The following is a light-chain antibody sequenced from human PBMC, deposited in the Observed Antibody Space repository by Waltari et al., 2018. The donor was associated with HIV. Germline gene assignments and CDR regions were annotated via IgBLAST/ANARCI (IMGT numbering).Light chain of an antibody. V-gene: IGLV2-23*02. J-gene: IGLJ2*01. CDR1: SRDVGSYTL. CDR2: EFS. CDR3: CSYAGSSTLGV. Sequence: QSALTQPASVSGSPGQSITISCTGTSRDVGSYTLVSWYQQHPGKAPKLMIYEFSKPPSGVSNRFSGSKSGNTASLTSSGLQAEDEADYYCCSYAGSSTLGVFGGGTKLTVL.